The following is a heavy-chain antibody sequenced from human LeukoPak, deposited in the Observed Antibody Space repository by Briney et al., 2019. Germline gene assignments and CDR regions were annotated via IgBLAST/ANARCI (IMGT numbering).Heavy chain of an antibody. CDR1: GFTFSGYW. CDR2: INEDGSQK. J-gene: IGHJ6*02. V-gene: IGHV3-7*04. Sequence: GGSLRLSCAASGFTFSGYWMSWVPQAPGKGLEWVADINEDGSQKDYVDSVKGRFTISRDNAKNSLYLQMNSLRAEDTALYYCVRGVDVWGQGTTVAVSS. CDR3: VRGVDV.